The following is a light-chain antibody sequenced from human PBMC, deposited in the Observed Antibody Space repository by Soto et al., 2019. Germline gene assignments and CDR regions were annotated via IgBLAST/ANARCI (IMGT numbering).Light chain of an antibody. CDR3: QQYNNWPLSIT. J-gene: IGKJ5*01. Sequence: DIQMTQSPSSLSASVGDRVTITCWASQSISSYLNWYQQKPGKAPKLLIYKASSLESGVPSRFSGSGSGTEFTLTISSLQSEDFAVYYCQQYNNWPLSITFGQGTRLEIK. V-gene: IGKV1-5*03. CDR1: QSISSY. CDR2: KAS.